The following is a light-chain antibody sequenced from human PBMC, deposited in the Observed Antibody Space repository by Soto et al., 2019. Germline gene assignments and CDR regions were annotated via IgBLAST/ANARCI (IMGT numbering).Light chain of an antibody. CDR1: QSVPANY. Sequence: EIVLTQSPGTLSLSPGERVTLSCGASQSVPANYLAWYQQKPGQPPRLLIYGASNRATGIPDRFSGSGCGTDFTLTVSRLEPEDFAVYFCLRYGTPCWTFGQGARVEIK. CDR2: GAS. V-gene: IGKV3-20*01. J-gene: IGKJ1*01. CDR3: LRYGTPCWT.